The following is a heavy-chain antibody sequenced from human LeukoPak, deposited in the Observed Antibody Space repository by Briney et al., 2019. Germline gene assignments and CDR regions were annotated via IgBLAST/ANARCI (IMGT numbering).Heavy chain of an antibody. D-gene: IGHD1-26*01. Sequence: GGSLRLSCAASGFTFSDYGMSWVRQAPGKGLEWVSTITNTGATTYYADSVKGRFTSSRDNSKNTLHPQMTSLRAEDTAVYYCAKQDGRGTYQYYFDYWGQGTLVTVSS. CDR2: ITNTGATT. V-gene: IGHV3-23*01. J-gene: IGHJ4*02. CDR3: AKQDGRGTYQYYFDY. CDR1: GFTFSDYG.